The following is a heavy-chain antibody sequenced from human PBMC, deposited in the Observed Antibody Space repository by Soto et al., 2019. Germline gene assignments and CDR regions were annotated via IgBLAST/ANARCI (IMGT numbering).Heavy chain of an antibody. V-gene: IGHV4-34*01. CDR1: GGSFSGYY. J-gene: IGHJ5*02. D-gene: IGHD3-22*01. CDR3: ARDSGGPIPYFCWLSPVTA. CDR2: INHSGST. Sequence: SETLSLTCAVYGGSFSGYYWSWIRQPPGKGLEWIGEINHSGSTNYNPSLKSRVTISVDTSKNQFSLKLSSVTAADTAVYYCARDSGGPIPYFCWLSPVTAWGQGTQVTASS.